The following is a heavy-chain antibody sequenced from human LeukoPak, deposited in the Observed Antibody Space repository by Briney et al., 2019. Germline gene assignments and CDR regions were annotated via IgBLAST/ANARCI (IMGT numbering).Heavy chain of an antibody. CDR3: ARVRLDYDYVWGSYRAPSYYYYMDV. CDR2: ISPGDSDT. J-gene: IGHJ6*03. CDR1: GYSLINYW. Sequence: GESLKISCKGSGYSLINYWIGWVGQMPGKGLEGLGVISPGDSDTRYSPSFQGQVTISVDKSISTAYLQWNSLKASDTARYYCARVRLDYDYVWGSYRAPSYYYYMDVWGKGTTVTVSS. D-gene: IGHD3-16*02. V-gene: IGHV5-51*01.